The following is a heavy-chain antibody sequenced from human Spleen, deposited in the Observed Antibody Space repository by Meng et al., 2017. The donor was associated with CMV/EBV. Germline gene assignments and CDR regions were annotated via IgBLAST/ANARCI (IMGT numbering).Heavy chain of an antibody. CDR2: INPNTGDT. D-gene: IGHD4-17*01. CDR3: ARPHDYGANYGLDV. Sequence: ASVKVSCKASGYNFTGNYMIWVRQAPGQGLEWMGWINPNTGDTNYAEQFQGRVTMTRDTSSYTAYMELTRLGSDDTAVYYCARPHDYGANYGLDVWGQGTTVTVSS. V-gene: IGHV1-2*02. J-gene: IGHJ6*02. CDR1: GYNFTGNY.